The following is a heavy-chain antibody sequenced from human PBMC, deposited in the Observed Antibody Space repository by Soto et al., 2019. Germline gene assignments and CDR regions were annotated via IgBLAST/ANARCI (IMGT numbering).Heavy chain of an antibody. D-gene: IGHD2-2*01. J-gene: IGHJ6*02. CDR3: AREVPAAMLNYYYYGMDV. V-gene: IGHV3-30-3*01. CDR1: GFTFSSYA. CDR2: ISYDGSNK. Sequence: GGSLRLSCAASGFTFSSYAMHWVRQAPGKGLEWVAVISYDGSNKYYADSVKGRFTISRDNSKNTLYLQMNSLRAEDTAVYYCAREVPAAMLNYYYYGMDVWGQGTKVTVSS.